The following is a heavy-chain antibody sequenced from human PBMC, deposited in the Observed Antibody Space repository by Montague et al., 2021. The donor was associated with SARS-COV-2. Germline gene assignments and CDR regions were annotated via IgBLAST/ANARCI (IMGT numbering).Heavy chain of an antibody. Sequence: TLSPTCNVSGGSISSGSYYWSWIREHAGKGLEWIGYSYYSGSSNYNPSLKSRVTISVDTSKNQFSLRLSSVTAADTAVYYCARARTSLIVVVNEFDYWGQGTLVTVSS. CDR1: GGSISSGSYY. J-gene: IGHJ4*02. D-gene: IGHD2-21*01. CDR2: SYYSGSS. V-gene: IGHV4-31*03. CDR3: ARARTSLIVVVNEFDY.